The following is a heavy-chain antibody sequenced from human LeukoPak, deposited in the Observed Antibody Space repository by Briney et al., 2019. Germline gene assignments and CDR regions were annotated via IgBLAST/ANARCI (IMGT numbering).Heavy chain of an antibody. V-gene: IGHV4-30-4*01. D-gene: IGHD4-17*01. Sequence: SETLSLTCTVSGGSISSGDYYWSWIRQPPGKGLEWIGYIYYSGSTYYNPSLKSRVTISVDTSKNQFSLKLSSVTAADTAVYYCARFSDYAPNHFDYWGQGTLVTVSS. CDR2: IYYSGST. CDR1: GGSISSGDYY. J-gene: IGHJ4*02. CDR3: ARFSDYAPNHFDY.